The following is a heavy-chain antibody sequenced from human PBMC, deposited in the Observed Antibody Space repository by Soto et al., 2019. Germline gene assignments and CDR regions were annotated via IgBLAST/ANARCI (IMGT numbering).Heavy chain of an antibody. CDR2: IRSKTDGGTT. J-gene: IGHJ4*02. D-gene: IGHD5-18*01. V-gene: IGHV3-15*01. Sequence: GGSLRLSCAASGFTFSNGWMTWVRQAPGKGLEWVGRIRSKTDGGTTDYAAPVTGRFTISRDDSKSTLYLQMSSLKTEDTAVYYCTTGGYSYGSYVDYWGQGTLVTVSS. CDR3: TTGGYSYGSYVDY. CDR1: GFTFSNGW.